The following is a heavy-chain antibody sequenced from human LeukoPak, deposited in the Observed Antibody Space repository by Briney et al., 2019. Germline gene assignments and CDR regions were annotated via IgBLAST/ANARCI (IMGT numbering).Heavy chain of an antibody. V-gene: IGHV1-69*13. D-gene: IGHD6-19*01. Sequence: GASVKVSCKASGGTFSSYAISWVRQAPGQGLEWMGGIIPIFGTANYAQKFQGRVTITADESTSTAYMELSSLRSEDTAVYYCARTPNLIAVAGNYYFDHWGQGTLVTVSS. J-gene: IGHJ4*02. CDR2: IIPIFGTA. CDR1: GGTFSSYA. CDR3: ARTPNLIAVAGNYYFDH.